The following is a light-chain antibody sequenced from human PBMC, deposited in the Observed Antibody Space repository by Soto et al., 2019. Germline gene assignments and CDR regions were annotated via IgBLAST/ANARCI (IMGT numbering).Light chain of an antibody. J-gene: IGKJ1*01. Sequence: DVVMTQSPLSLPVTPGEPASISCRSSQSLLHSNGYNYLDWYLQKPWQSPQLLIYLGSNRASGVPDRFSRSGAGTDFTLKISRVEAEDVGVYYCMQPLQTPWTFGQGTKVEI. V-gene: IGKV2-28*01. CDR3: MQPLQTPWT. CDR1: QSLLHSNGYNY. CDR2: LGS.